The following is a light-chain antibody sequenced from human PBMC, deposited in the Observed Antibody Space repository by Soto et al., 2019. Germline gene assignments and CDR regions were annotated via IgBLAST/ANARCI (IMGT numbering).Light chain of an antibody. Sequence: EIVLTQSPATLSSFPGDRVTLSCRASQYINTRLAWYQHRPGQAPRLLIYQTSIRAAGIPARFSASGTGTDFPLTISDVQPEDFAVYYYHQRQSWPRTFGQGTKVDI. CDR2: QTS. CDR3: HQRQSWPRT. CDR1: QYINTR. V-gene: IGKV3-11*01. J-gene: IGKJ1*01.